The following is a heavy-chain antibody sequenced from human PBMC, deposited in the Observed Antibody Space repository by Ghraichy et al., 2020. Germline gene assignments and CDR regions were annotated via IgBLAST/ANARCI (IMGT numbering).Heavy chain of an antibody. CDR1: GGSISSYY. CDR2: IYYSGST. CDR3: ARGYVAGTTWFDP. J-gene: IGHJ5*02. D-gene: IGHD6-19*01. V-gene: IGHV4-59*01. Sequence: SETLSLTCTVSGGSISSYYWSWIRQPPGKGLEWIGYIYYSGSTNYNPSLKSRVTISVDTSKNQFSLKLSSVTAADTAVYYCARGYVAGTTWFDPWGQGTLVTVSS.